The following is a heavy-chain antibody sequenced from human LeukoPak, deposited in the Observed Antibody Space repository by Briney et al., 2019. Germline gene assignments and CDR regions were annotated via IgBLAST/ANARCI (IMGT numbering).Heavy chain of an antibody. CDR2: ISSSSSYI. J-gene: IGHJ4*02. CDR3: ARGDGSGWPLDK. V-gene: IGHV3-21*01. Sequence: PGGSLRLSCAASGFTFSSYSMNWVRQAPGKGLEWVSSISSSSSYIYHADSVKGRFTISRDNAKNSLYLQMNSLRAEDTAVYYCARGDGSGWPLDKWGQGTLVTVSS. D-gene: IGHD6-19*01. CDR1: GFTFSSYS.